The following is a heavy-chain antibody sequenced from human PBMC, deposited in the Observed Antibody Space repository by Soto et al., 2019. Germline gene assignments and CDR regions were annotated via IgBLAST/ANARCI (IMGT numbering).Heavy chain of an antibody. V-gene: IGHV6-1*01. J-gene: IGHJ6*02. D-gene: IGHD3-22*01. Sequence: SQTLSLTCAISGDSVSRNSAAWNWIRQSPSRGLEWLGRTYYRSKWYNDYAVYVKSRISINPDTSKNQFSLQLNPVTPEDTAVYYCARESPYYDSSGYFSHFYGLDVWGQGTTVTVSS. CDR2: TYYRSKWYN. CDR1: GDSVSRNSAA. CDR3: ARESPYYDSSGYFSHFYGLDV.